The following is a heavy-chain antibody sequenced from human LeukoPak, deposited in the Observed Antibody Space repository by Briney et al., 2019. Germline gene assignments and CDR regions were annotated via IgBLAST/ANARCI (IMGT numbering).Heavy chain of an antibody. V-gene: IGHV4-39*01. CDR2: IYYSGST. CDR3: ARTPRYFDRSRSYFDY. CDR1: GGSISSSSYY. Sequence: SETLSLTCTVSGGSISSSSYYWGWIRQPPGKGLEWIGSIYYSGSTYYNPSLKSRVTISVDTSKNQLSLKLSSVTAADTAVYYCARTPRYFDRSRSYFDYWGQGTLVTVSS. D-gene: IGHD3-9*01. J-gene: IGHJ4*02.